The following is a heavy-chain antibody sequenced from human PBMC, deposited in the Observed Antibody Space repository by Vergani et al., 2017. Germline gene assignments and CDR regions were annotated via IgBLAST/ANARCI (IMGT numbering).Heavy chain of an antibody. D-gene: IGHD2-21*02. CDR1: GGTFSSYA. Sequence: QVQLVQSGAEVKKPGSPVKVSCKASGGTFSSYAISWVRQAPGQGLEWMGGIIPIFGIANYAQKFQGRVTITADKSTSTAYMELSSLRSEDTAVYYCARERIVVVTANVTIYYGMDVWGQGTTVTVSS. CDR3: ARERIVVVTANVTIYYGMDV. V-gene: IGHV1-69*17. J-gene: IGHJ6*02. CDR2: IIPIFGIA.